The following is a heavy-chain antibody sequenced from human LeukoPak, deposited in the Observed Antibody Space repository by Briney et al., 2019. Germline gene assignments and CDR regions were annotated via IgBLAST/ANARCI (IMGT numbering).Heavy chain of an antibody. CDR1: GGSISSGGYY. D-gene: IGHD5-12*01. V-gene: IGHV4-31*03. J-gene: IGHJ4*02. CDR2: IYYSGST. CDR3: ARNSGPALD. Sequence: SETLSLTCTVSGGSISSGGYYWSWIRQHPGKGLEWIGYIYYSGSTHYNPSLKSRVTISVDTSKNQFSLQLSSVTAADTAVYYCARNSGPALDWGQGTLVTVSS.